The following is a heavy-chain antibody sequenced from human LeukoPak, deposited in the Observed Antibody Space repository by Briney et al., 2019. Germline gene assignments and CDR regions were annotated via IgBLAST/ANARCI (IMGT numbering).Heavy chain of an antibody. CDR2: IYYSGST. J-gene: IGHJ4*02. Sequence: SETLSLTCTVSGGSISSYYWSWIRQPPGKGLEWIGYIYYSGSTNYNPSLESRVTISVDTSKNQFSLKLSSVTAADTAVYYCARVAYCGGDCYPHFDYWGQGTLVTVSS. V-gene: IGHV4-59*08. CDR3: ARVAYCGGDCYPHFDY. CDR1: GGSISSYY. D-gene: IGHD2-21*02.